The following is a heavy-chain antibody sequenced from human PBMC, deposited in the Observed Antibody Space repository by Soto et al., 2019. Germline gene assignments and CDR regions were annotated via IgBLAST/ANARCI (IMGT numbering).Heavy chain of an antibody. J-gene: IGHJ6*02. D-gene: IGHD3-3*01. CDR3: ARGLECYGMDV. Sequence: SETLSLTCAVSDYSISSGYYWCCIRQPPGKGLEWIGIIYHSGSTYYNPSLRSRVSISLDTSKYQFSLKLSSVTAADTAMYNCARGLECYGMDVWGQGTTVTVSS. CDR1: DYSISSGYY. V-gene: IGHV4-38-2*01. CDR2: IYHSGST.